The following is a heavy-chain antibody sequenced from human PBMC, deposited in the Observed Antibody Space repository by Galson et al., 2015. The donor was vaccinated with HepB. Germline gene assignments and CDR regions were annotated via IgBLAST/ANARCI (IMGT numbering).Heavy chain of an antibody. D-gene: IGHD3-10*01. J-gene: IGHJ4*02. CDR2: ISYDVSHK. CDR3: AKPALFNYGPGNYYNPYYFDS. V-gene: IGHV3-30*18. Sequence: SLRLSCAASGFTFSSYGIHWVRQAPGKGLEWVAVISYDVSHKYFADSVKGRFTISRDNSKNTVYLQINSLRVEDTAVYYCAKPALFNYGPGNYYNPYYFDSWGQGTLVTVSS. CDR1: GFTFSSYG.